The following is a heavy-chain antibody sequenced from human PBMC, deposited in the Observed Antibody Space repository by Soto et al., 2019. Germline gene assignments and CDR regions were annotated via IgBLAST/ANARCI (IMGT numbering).Heavy chain of an antibody. CDR3: AGDSPGGYCSSTSCYTWFDP. CDR2: IIPIFGTA. V-gene: IGHV1-69*13. D-gene: IGHD2-2*02. J-gene: IGHJ5*02. Sequence: GASVKVSCKASGGTFSSYAISWVRQAPGQGLEWMGGIIPIFGTANYAQKFQGRVTITADESTSTAYMELSSLRSEDTAVYYCAGDSPGGYCSSTSCYTWFDPWGQGTLVTVSS. CDR1: GGTFSSYA.